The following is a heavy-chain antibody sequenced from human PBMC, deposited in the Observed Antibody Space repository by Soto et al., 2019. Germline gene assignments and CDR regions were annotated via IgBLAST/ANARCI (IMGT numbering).Heavy chain of an antibody. J-gene: IGHJ6*02. CDR1: GYTFTSYD. Sequence: QVQLVQSGAEVKKPGASVKVSCKASGYTFTSYDINWVRQATGQGLEWMGWMNPKSGNTGYAQKFQGRVTMTRNTSISTDYMELSSLRSEDTAVYYCARGKCSSTSCYTGPYYYYGMDVWGQGTTVTVSS. CDR2: MNPKSGNT. D-gene: IGHD2-2*02. V-gene: IGHV1-8*01. CDR3: ARGKCSSTSCYTGPYYYYGMDV.